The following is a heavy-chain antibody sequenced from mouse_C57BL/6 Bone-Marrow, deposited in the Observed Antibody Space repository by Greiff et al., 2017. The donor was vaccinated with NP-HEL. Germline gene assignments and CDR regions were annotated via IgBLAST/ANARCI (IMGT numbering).Heavy chain of an antibody. V-gene: IGHV1-82*01. CDR1: GYAFSSSW. CDR3: ARAEFTTVVFDY. D-gene: IGHD1-1*01. J-gene: IGHJ2*01. CDR2: IYPGDGDT. Sequence: QVQLQQSGPELVKPGASVKISCKASGYAFSSSWMNWVKQRPGKGLEWIGRIYPGDGDTNYNGKFKGKATLTADKSSSTAYMQLSSLTSEDSAVYFCARAEFTTVVFDYWGQGTTLTVSS.